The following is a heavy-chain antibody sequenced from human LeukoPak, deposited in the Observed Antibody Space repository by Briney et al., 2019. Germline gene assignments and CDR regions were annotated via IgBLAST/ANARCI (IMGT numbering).Heavy chain of an antibody. CDR1: GFTFTSSA. J-gene: IGHJ5*02. Sequence: SVKVSCKASGFTFTSSAVQWVRQARGQRLEWIGWIVVGSGNTNYAQKFQERVTITRDMSTSTAYMEPSSLRSEDTAVYYCARDLGNIVVDPNWFDPWGQGTLVTVSS. CDR3: ARDLGNIVVDPNWFDP. D-gene: IGHD2-2*01. V-gene: IGHV1-58*01. CDR2: IVVGSGNT.